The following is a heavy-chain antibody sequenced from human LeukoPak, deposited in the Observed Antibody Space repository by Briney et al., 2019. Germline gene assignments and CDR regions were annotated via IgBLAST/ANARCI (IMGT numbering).Heavy chain of an antibody. D-gene: IGHD2-15*01. J-gene: IGHJ4*02. Sequence: ASETLSLTCTVSGGSISSYYWSWIRQPPGKGLEWIGYIYYSGSTNYNPSLKSRVAISVDTSRNQFSLKLSSVTAADTAVYYCARRLQCSGGSCYPRGGDFDYWGQGTLVTVSS. CDR3: ARRLQCSGGSCYPRGGDFDY. CDR1: GGSISSYY. V-gene: IGHV4-59*12. CDR2: IYYSGST.